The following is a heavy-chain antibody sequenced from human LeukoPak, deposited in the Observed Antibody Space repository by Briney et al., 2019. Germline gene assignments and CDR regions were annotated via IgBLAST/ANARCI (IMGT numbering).Heavy chain of an antibody. CDR3: ATYYSDNAGPHPMGAFDI. CDR2: IKSAGSSI. Sequence: SGGSLRLSCAASGFTFSSYWMHWVRQAPGKGLVWVSRIKSAGSSIRYADSVKGRFTISRDNAKNTLYLQMNSLRDEDTAVYYCATYYSDNAGPHPMGAFDIWGQGTMVTVSS. V-gene: IGHV3-74*01. D-gene: IGHD3-22*01. J-gene: IGHJ3*02. CDR1: GFTFSSYW.